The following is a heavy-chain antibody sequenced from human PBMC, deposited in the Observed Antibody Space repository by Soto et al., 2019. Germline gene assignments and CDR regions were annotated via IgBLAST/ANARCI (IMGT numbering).Heavy chain of an antibody. V-gene: IGHV3-23*01. D-gene: IGHD2-15*01. J-gene: IGHJ1*01. CDR3: VNNPLATTGGIEYFQH. CDR2: IKPTGGST. Sequence: EVQLLESGGGLVQPGGSLRLSCEASGFMFSNYALSWVRQAPGMGLEWVSSIKPTGGSTYYADSVKGRFTISRDNSKNTLSLHMDGLRADDTAIYFCVNNPLATTGGIEYFQHWGRGTLVTVSS. CDR1: GFMFSNYA.